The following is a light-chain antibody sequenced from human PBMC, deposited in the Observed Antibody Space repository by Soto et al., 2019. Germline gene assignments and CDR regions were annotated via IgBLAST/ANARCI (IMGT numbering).Light chain of an antibody. V-gene: IGKV1-39*01. Sequence: DIQMTQSPSSLSAAVGDRVTITCRASQSISTYLNWYQQKPGKAPTLLIYTASTLQSAVPSRFSASGSGTGFTLTISSLQPEDFATYYCQQYESLPLTFGQGTRLEIK. CDR3: QQYESLPLT. J-gene: IGKJ5*01. CDR1: QSISTY. CDR2: TAS.